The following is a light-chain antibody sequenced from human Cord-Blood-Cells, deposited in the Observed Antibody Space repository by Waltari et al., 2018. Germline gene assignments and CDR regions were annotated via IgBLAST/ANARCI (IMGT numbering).Light chain of an antibody. J-gene: IGLJ2*01. CDR3: CSYAGSSTVV. Sequence: SALTQPASVSGSPGQSLPISCTGTRSDVVGSNLVSWYQQHPGKAPELMIYEGSKRPSGVSNRFSGSKSGNTASLAISGVQAEDEADYYCCSYAGSSTVVFGGGTKLTVL. V-gene: IGLV2-23*01. CDR1: RSDVVGSNL. CDR2: EGS.